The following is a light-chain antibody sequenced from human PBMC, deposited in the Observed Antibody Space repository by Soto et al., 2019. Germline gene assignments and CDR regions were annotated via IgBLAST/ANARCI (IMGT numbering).Light chain of an antibody. CDR1: SRDVGIYNL. CDR3: CSYAASSHYV. J-gene: IGLJ1*01. Sequence: QSVLTQPASVSGSPGQSITISCTGTSRDVGIYNLVSWYQLHPGKVPKLIIYEDTKRPSGISSRFSGSESGITAFLTISGLQAQDEAHYYCCSYAASSHYVSGNGTKVT. CDR2: EDT. V-gene: IGLV2-23*01.